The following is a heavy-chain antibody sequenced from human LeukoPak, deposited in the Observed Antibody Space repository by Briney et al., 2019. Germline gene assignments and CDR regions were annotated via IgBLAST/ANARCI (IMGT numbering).Heavy chain of an antibody. CDR1: GFTFRSYA. CDR3: ARDHGDYLFDY. Sequence: GGSLRLSCAASGFTFRSYAMSWVRQAPGKGLQWVSAISGSGVTTYYADSVKGRFTISRDNAKNSLYLQMNSLRAEDTAVYYCARDHGDYLFDYWGQGTLVTVSS. J-gene: IGHJ4*02. CDR2: ISGSGVTT. V-gene: IGHV3-23*01. D-gene: IGHD4-17*01.